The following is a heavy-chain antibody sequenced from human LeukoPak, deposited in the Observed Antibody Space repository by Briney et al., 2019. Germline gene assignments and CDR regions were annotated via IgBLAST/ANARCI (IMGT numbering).Heavy chain of an antibody. D-gene: IGHD3-22*01. J-gene: IGHJ4*02. CDR2: ISGSGGST. Sequence: PGGSLRLSCAASGFTFSSYAMSWVRQAPGKGLEWVSAISGSGGSTYYADSVKGRFTISRDNSKNTPYLQMNSLRAEDTAVYYCAKGSDYYDSSGYGPFDYWGQGTLVTVSS. CDR3: AKGSDYYDSSGYGPFDY. CDR1: GFTFSSYA. V-gene: IGHV3-23*01.